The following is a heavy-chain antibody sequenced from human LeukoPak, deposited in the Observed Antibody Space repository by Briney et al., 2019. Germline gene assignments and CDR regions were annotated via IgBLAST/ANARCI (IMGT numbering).Heavy chain of an antibody. D-gene: IGHD3-10*01. V-gene: IGHV3-74*01. Sequence: AGGSLRLSCAASGFIISGDYMHWARHAPGKGLVWVPRINGDGSGADYADSVKGRFTISRDNAKNTLYLEMNSLRAEDTAVYYCARSFYYGSGSHGMDVWGQGTTVTVSS. CDR2: INGDGSGA. CDR3: ARSFYYGSGSHGMDV. J-gene: IGHJ6*02. CDR1: GFIISGDY.